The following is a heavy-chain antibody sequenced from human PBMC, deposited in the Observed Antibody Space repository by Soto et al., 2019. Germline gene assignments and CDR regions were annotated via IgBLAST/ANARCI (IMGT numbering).Heavy chain of an antibody. D-gene: IGHD5-12*01. CDR2: FSSNGGST. CDR1: GFTFSRYA. Sequence: EVQLVESGGGLVQPGGSLRLSCAASGFTFSRYAMHWVRQAPGKGLEYVSPFSSNGGSTYYANSVKGRFTISRDNSKNTLYLQMGSLRPEDTAVYYCARGGRGYEFDYWGQGTLVTVSS. J-gene: IGHJ4*02. V-gene: IGHV3-64*01. CDR3: ARGGRGYEFDY.